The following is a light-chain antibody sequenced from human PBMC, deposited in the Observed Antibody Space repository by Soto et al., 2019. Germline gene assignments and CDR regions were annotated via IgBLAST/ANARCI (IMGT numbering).Light chain of an antibody. CDR2: ATS. Sequence: IPMTPSPSFVSAAVGDRVNITCRASQGISNWLAWYQQKPGKAPKILIYATSNLQGGVPSRFSGSGSGTDFTLTISSLQPEDSAIYYCQHSSSFPLTFGPGTKVDIK. CDR1: QGISNW. J-gene: IGKJ3*01. V-gene: IGKV1-12*01. CDR3: QHSSSFPLT.